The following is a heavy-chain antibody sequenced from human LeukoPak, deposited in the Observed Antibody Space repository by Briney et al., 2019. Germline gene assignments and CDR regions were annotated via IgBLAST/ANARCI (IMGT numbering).Heavy chain of an antibody. CDR3: ARVAEVADRPFDY. CDR1: GFTFSSYS. V-gene: IGHV3-21*01. CDR2: ISSSSSYI. D-gene: IGHD6-6*01. Sequence: PGGSLRLSCAASGFTFSSYSMNWVRQAPGKGLEWVSSISSSSSYIYYADSVKGRFTISRDNAKNSLYLEMNSLRAEDTAVYYCARVAEVADRPFDYWGQGTLVTVSS. J-gene: IGHJ4*02.